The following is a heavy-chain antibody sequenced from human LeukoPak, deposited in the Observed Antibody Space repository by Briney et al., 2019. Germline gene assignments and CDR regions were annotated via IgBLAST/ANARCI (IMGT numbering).Heavy chain of an antibody. CDR2: IYHSGST. Sequence: PSQTLSLTCTVSGGSISSGGYYWSWIRQPPGKGLEWIGYIYHSGSTYYNPSLKSRVTISVDTSKNQFSLKLSSVTAADTAVYYCARDHKSDAFDIWGQGTMVTVSS. J-gene: IGHJ3*02. CDR1: GGSISSGGYY. CDR3: ARDHKSDAFDI. V-gene: IGHV4-30-2*01.